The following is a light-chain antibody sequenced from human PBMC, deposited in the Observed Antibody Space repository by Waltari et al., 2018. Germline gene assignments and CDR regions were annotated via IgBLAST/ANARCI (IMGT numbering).Light chain of an antibody. J-gene: IGLJ2*01. CDR1: SRDDGGDNY. V-gene: IGLV2-14*03. CDR2: DVT. Sequence: QSALTQPASVSGSTGQSITISCTGTSRDDGGDNYVSWHQQHPGKAPTLMIYDVTKRPSGVSNRFSGSKSGNTASLTISGLQAEDEADYYCSSYSSSSTLLFGGGTKLTVL. CDR3: SSYSSSSTLL.